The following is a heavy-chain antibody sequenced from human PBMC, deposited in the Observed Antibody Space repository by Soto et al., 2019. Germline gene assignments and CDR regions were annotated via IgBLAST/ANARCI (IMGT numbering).Heavy chain of an antibody. CDR1: GFTSWDYD. V-gene: IGHV3-11*01. D-gene: IGHD2-2*02. CDR3: VREGRSSTSCNTGCAFDI. J-gene: IGHJ3*02. CDR2: ISRSGNTM. Sequence: PGGSLRLSCAASGFTSWDYDMSWIRQAPGKGLGWVSYISRSGNTMYYGDYVKGRFTISRDNAENSVFLQMISLRAEDTAVYYCVREGRSSTSCNTGCAFDIWGQGTMVTVSS.